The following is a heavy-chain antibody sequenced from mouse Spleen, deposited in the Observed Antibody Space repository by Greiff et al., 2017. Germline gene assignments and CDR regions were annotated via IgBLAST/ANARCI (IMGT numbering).Heavy chain of an antibody. CDR2: IYPGGGYT. V-gene: IGHV1-63*01. D-gene: IGHD4-1*01. J-gene: IGHJ1*01. CDR1: GYTFTNYW. CDR3: ARWDEGYFDV. Sequence: QVQLQQSGAELVRPGTSVKMSCKASGYTFTNYWIGWAKQRPGHGLEWIGDIYPGGGYTNYNEKFKGKATLTADKSSSTAYMQFSSLTSEDSAIYYCARWDEGYFDVWGAGTTVTVSS.